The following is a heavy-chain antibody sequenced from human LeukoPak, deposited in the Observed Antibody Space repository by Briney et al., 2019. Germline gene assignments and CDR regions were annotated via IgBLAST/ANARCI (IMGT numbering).Heavy chain of an antibody. CDR3: AKGGKWDVTPFDY. V-gene: IGHV3-23*01. CDR1: GFTFSSYA. Sequence: GGSLRLSCAASGFTFSSYAMSWVRQTPGKGLEWVSAISGSGGSTYYADSVKGRFTISRDNSKNTLYLQVNSLRAEDTAVYYCAKGGKWDVTPFDYWGQGTLVTVSS. D-gene: IGHD1-26*01. CDR2: ISGSGGST. J-gene: IGHJ4*02.